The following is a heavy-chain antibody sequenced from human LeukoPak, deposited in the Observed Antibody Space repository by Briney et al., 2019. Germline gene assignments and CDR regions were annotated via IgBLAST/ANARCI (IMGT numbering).Heavy chain of an antibody. V-gene: IGHV4-39*01. Sequence: ASETLSLTCTVSGGSISSSSYYWGWIRQPPGKGLEWIGSIYYSGSTYYNPSLKSRVTISVDTSKNQFSLKLSSVTAADTAVYYCARRPAVPAMVTSWCQGTLVTVSS. CDR3: ARRPAVPAMVTS. CDR2: IYYSGST. D-gene: IGHD5-18*01. CDR1: GGSISSSSYY. J-gene: IGHJ5*02.